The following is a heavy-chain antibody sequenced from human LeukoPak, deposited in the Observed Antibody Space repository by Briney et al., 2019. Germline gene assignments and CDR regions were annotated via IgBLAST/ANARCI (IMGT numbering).Heavy chain of an antibody. CDR3: ATDTGYSSGWSDY. D-gene: IGHD6-19*01. CDR1: GFTFSSYA. V-gene: IGHV3-23*01. Sequence: GGSLRLSCAASGFTFSSYAMSWVRQAPGKGLAWISTVSASGGSTYYADSVKGRFTISRDNSKNTLYLQMNSLRAEDTAVYYCATDTGYSSGWSDYWGQGTLVTVSS. J-gene: IGHJ4*02. CDR2: VSASGGST.